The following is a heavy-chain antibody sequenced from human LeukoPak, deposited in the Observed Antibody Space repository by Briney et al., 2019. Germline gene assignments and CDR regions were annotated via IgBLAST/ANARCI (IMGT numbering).Heavy chain of an antibody. J-gene: IGHJ3*02. CDR1: GYSFTSYC. V-gene: IGHV5-10-1*01. D-gene: IGHD5-18*01. CDR3: ATMDTAMDPATGAFDI. CDR2: IDPSDSYT. Sequence: GESLRISCKGSGYSFTSYCISWVRQMPGKGLEWMGRIDPSDSYTNYSPSFQGHVTISADKSISTAYLQWSSLKASDTAMYYCATMDTAMDPATGAFDIWGQGTMVTVSS.